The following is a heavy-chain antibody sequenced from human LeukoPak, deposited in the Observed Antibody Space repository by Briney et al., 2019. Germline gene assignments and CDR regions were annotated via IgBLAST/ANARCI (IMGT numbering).Heavy chain of an antibody. V-gene: IGHV1-69*04. D-gene: IGHD6-6*01. CDR2: IIPILGIA. J-gene: IGHJ4*02. Sequence: SVKVSCKASGGTFSSYTISWVRQAPGQGLEWVGRIIPILGIANYAQKFQGRVTITADKSTSTAYMELSSLRSEDTAVYYCARDLLYSSSSLSFDYWGQGTLVTVSS. CDR1: GGTFSSYT. CDR3: ARDLLYSSSSLSFDY.